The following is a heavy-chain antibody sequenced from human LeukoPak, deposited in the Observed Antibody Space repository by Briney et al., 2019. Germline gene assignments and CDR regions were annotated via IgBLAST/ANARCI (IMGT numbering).Heavy chain of an antibody. V-gene: IGHV4-59*01. CDR1: GVSMSHYS. J-gene: IGHJ4*01. CDR3: ASRKLGNDY. CDR2: IYSSGSS. Sequence: SETLSLTCTVSGVSMSHYSWSWIRQPPGKGLEWIGYIYSSGSSNYNPSLRSRVTISADTSKNQFSLKLSSVTAADTAVYYCASRKLGNDYWGQGTLVTVSS. D-gene: IGHD7-27*01.